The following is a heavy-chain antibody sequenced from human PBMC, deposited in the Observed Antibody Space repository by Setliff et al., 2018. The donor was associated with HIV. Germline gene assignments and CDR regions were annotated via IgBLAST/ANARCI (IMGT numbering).Heavy chain of an antibody. V-gene: IGHV1-45*02. J-gene: IGHJ3*01. CDR3: ARSSRANEAFDV. CDR1: GYTFTNYY. Sequence: SVKVSCKASGYTFTNYYLHWVRQAPGQALEWMGWFTPFNDNTNYAQKYRGRISITRDRSMSTAYMELSSLRSEDTGMYYCARSSRANEAFDVWGQGTMVTVSS. CDR2: FTPFNDNT.